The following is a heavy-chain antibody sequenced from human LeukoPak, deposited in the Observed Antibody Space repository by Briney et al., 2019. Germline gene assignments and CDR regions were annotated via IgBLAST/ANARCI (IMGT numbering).Heavy chain of an antibody. CDR2: IIPIFGTA. J-gene: IGHJ4*02. D-gene: IGHD5/OR15-5a*01. CDR3: ARDPSNTSGYRVYHDY. V-gene: IGHV1-69*13. Sequence: SVKVSCKASGGTFSSYAISWVRQAPGQGLEWMGGIIPIFGTANYAQKFQGRVTITADESTSTAYMELSSLRSEDTAVYYCARDPSNTSGYRVYHDYWGQGALVTVSS. CDR1: GGTFSSYA.